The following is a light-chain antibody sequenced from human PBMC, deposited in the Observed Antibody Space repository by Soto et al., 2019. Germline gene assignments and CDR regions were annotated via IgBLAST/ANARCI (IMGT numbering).Light chain of an antibody. CDR3: QQYGDSHPYT. V-gene: IGKV3-20*01. CDR2: GVS. CDR1: QSVRSNY. Sequence: EIVLTQSPGTLSLSPGERATLSCRASQSVRSNYLAWYQQKPGQAPRLLIYGVSARATGIPDRFTGSGSGTDFTVTISRLEPEGFAVFYCQQYGDSHPYTFGQGTKVEIK. J-gene: IGKJ2*01.